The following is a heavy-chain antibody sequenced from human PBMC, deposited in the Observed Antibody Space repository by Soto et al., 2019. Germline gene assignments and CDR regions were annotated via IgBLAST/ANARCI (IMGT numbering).Heavy chain of an antibody. D-gene: IGHD6-19*01. J-gene: IGHJ4*02. CDR1: GGSISSYY. V-gene: IGHV4-59*08. Sequence: QVQLQESGPGLVKPSETLSLTCTVSGGSISSYYWSWIRQPPGKGLEWIGYIYYSGSTNYNPSLERGVXXSVDTSKNQFSLKLSSVTAADTAVYYCARQVGGWAPWYFDYWGQGTLVTVSS. CDR3: ARQVGGWAPWYFDY. CDR2: IYYSGST.